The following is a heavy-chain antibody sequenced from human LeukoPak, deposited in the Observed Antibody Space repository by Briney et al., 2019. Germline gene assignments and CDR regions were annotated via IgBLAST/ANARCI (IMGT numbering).Heavy chain of an antibody. CDR2: ISGSGGST. V-gene: IGHV3-23*01. CDR1: GGSFSGYY. D-gene: IGHD5-12*01. J-gene: IGHJ4*02. Sequence: ETLSLTCAVYGGSFSGYYWSWIRQPPGKGLEWVSAISGSGGSTYYADSVKGRFTISRDNSKNTLYLQMNSLRAEDTAVYYCAPAGIVATPEGYWGQGTLVTVSS. CDR3: APAGIVATPEGY.